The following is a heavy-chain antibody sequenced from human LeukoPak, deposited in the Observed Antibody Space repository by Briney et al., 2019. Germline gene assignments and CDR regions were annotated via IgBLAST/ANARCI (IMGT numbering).Heavy chain of an antibody. Sequence: PGGSLRLSCAASGFTFNKHSMSWVRQAPGKGLEWISYISGSSSSIQYADSVKGRFTISRDNAKNSLNLQMNSLRAEDTAVYYCARDFNWVFDYWGQGTLVTVSS. J-gene: IGHJ4*02. D-gene: IGHD3-16*01. CDR2: ISGSSSSI. V-gene: IGHV3-48*04. CDR1: GFTFNKHS. CDR3: ARDFNWVFDY.